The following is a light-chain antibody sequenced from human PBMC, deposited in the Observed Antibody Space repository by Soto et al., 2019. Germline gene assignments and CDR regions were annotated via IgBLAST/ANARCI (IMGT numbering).Light chain of an antibody. Sequence: NFMLTQPHSVSESPGKTVTISCTRSGGSIASNYVQWYQQRPGSAPTTVIYEDNQRPSGVPDRFSGSIDTSSNSASLTISGLKTEDVADYYCQSYDNSNNWVFGGGTKVTVL. V-gene: IGLV6-57*04. J-gene: IGLJ3*02. CDR1: GGSIASNY. CDR2: EDN. CDR3: QSYDNSNNWV.